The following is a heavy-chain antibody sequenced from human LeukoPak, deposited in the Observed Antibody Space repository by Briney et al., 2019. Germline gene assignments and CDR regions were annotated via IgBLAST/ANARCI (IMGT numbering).Heavy chain of an antibody. D-gene: IGHD2-2*01. CDR3: ARIVPAAPYWYFDL. CDR1: GGSFSGYY. V-gene: IGHV4-34*01. Sequence: KPSETLSLTCAVYGGSFSGYYWSWIRQPPGKGLEWIGEINHSGGTNYNPSLKSRVTISVDTSKNQFSLKLSSVTAADTAVYYCARIVPAAPYWYFDLWGRGTLVTVSS. CDR2: INHSGGT. J-gene: IGHJ2*01.